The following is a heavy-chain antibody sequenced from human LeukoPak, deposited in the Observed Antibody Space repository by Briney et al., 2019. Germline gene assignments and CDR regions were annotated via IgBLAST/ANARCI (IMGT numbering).Heavy chain of an antibody. CDR3: ARERVVVPAVYFDP. CDR1: GYTFTGYY. J-gene: IGHJ5*02. V-gene: IGHV1-2*02. CDR2: INPNSGGT. Sequence: ASVKVSCKASGYTFTGYYMHWVRQAPGQGLEWMGWINPNSGGTNYAQKFQGRVTMTRDTSISTAYMELSRLRSDDTAVYYCARERVVVPAVYFDPWGQGTLVTVSS. D-gene: IGHD2-2*01.